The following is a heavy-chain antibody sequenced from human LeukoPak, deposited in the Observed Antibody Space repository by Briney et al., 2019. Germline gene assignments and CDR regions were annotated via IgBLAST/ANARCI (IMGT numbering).Heavy chain of an antibody. V-gene: IGHV4-59*08. CDR2: IYSSGIT. J-gene: IGHJ4*02. Sequence: SETLSLTCTVSGGSIINYYWSWIRQTPGKGLEWIGYIYSSGITDYNPSPKSRVTISLDTSKNQFSLKLTSVTAADTAVYYCARHGFRSFTQPFDYWGQGTLVTVSS. CDR1: GGSIINYY. D-gene: IGHD2-21*01. CDR3: ARHGFRSFTQPFDY.